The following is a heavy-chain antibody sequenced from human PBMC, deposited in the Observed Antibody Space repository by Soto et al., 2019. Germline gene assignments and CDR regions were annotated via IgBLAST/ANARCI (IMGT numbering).Heavy chain of an antibody. J-gene: IGHJ4*02. V-gene: IGHV2-5*02. Sequence: QITLKESGPALVKPTQTLTLTCTFSGFSLTTSGVDVGWIRQPPGKALEWLALIYWDDDKRYCPSLRSRLTITKDTSRNQVVLTMTNMDPVDTATYFCAHRLTLNTDWNYGRFDYWGQGALVTVSS. CDR1: GFSLTTSGVD. D-gene: IGHD1-7*01. CDR3: AHRLTLNTDWNYGRFDY. CDR2: IYWDDDK.